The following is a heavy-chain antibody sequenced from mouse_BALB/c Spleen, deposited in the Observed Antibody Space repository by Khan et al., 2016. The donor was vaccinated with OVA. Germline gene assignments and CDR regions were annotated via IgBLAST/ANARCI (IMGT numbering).Heavy chain of an antibody. CDR2: ISYSGST. CDR3: ARTARIKY. V-gene: IGHV3-2*02. J-gene: IGHJ2*01. D-gene: IGHD1-2*01. CDR1: GYSITSGYG. Sequence: EVQLQESGPGLVKPSQSLSLTCTVTGYSITSGYGWNWIRQFPGNKLEWMGYISYSGSTNYNPYLKSRISITRDTSKNRFFLQLNSVTTEDTATSYCARTARIKYWGQGTTLTVSS.